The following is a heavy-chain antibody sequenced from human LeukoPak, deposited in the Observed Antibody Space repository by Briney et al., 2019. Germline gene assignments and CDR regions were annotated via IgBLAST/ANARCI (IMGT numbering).Heavy chain of an antibody. CDR3: AREEGAPIAAANI. J-gene: IGHJ3*02. V-gene: IGHV1-18*01. Sequence: ASVKVSCKASSYIFTSYSISWVRQAPGQGLEWMGWISAYNGDTNYVQKLQGRVTMTTDTSTSTAYMELKSLRSDDTAVYYCAREEGAPIAAANIWGLGTKVTVSS. D-gene: IGHD6-13*01. CDR1: SYIFTSYS. CDR2: ISAYNGDT.